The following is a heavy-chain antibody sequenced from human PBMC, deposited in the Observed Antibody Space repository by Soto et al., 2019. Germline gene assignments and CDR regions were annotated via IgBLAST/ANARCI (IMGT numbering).Heavy chain of an antibody. Sequence: QLQLQESGPGLVKPSETLSLTCTVSGGSISSSSYYWGWIRQPPGKGLEWIGSIYYSGSTYYNPSLKSRVTISVDTSKNQFSLKLSSVTAADTAVYYCARHGLYYYDSSGYERSYTEYFQHWGQGTLVTVSS. V-gene: IGHV4-39*01. D-gene: IGHD3-22*01. CDR3: ARHGLYYYDSSGYERSYTEYFQH. CDR2: IYYSGST. J-gene: IGHJ1*01. CDR1: GGSISSSSYY.